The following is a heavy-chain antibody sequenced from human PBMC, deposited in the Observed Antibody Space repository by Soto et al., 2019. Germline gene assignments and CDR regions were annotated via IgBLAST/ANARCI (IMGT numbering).Heavy chain of an antibody. CDR3: AKDQLEYSYGFYYYYYGMDV. J-gene: IGHJ6*02. CDR2: ISYDGSNK. CDR1: GFTFSSYG. D-gene: IGHD5-18*01. Sequence: QVQLVESGGGVVQPGRSLRLSCAASGFTFSSYGMHWVRQAPGKGLEWVAVISYDGSNKYYADSVKGRFTISRDNSKNTLYLQMNSLRAEDTAVYYCAKDQLEYSYGFYYYYYGMDVWGQGTTVTVSS. V-gene: IGHV3-30*18.